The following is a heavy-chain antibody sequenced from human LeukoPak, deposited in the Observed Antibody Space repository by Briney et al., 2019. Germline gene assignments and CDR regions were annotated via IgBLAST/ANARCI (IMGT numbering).Heavy chain of an antibody. D-gene: IGHD3-3*01. CDR1: GFTFRNYW. CDR3: ASSLLGVSP. CDR2: ISGDGSTT. Sequence: GGSLRLSCAVSGFTFRNYWMYWVRQAPGEALVWVSRISGDGSTTTYADTVKGRFTISRDNARNTLYLQMNSLRADDTAVYYCASSLLGVSPWGQGTLVTVSS. J-gene: IGHJ4*02. V-gene: IGHV3-74*01.